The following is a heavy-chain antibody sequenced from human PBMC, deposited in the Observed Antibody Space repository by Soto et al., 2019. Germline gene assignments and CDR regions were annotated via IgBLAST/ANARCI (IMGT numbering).Heavy chain of an antibody. CDR3: ARDGPSRSRYYFDY. V-gene: IGHV3-66*01. CDR1: GFTVSSNY. CDR2: IYGAAST. J-gene: IGHJ4*02. Sequence: EVQLVESGGGLVQPGGSLRLSCAASGFTVSSNYMNWVRQAPGKGLEWVSIIYGAASTYYAYSVKGRFTISRDNSKNTLYLQMNSLRAEDTAVYYCARDGPSRSRYYFDYWGQGTLVTVSS. D-gene: IGHD6-13*01.